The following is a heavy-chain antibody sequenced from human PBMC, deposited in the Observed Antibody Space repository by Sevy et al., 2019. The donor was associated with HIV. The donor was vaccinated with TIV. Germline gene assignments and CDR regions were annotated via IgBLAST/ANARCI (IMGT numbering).Heavy chain of an antibody. Sequence: GGSLRLSCAASGFTFSSYAMHWVRQAPGKGLEWVAVISYDGSNKYYADSVKGRFTISRDNSKNTLYLQMNSLRAEDTAVYYCARAEVSSSCPHYYYYYGMDVWGQWTTVTVSS. D-gene: IGHD6-19*01. CDR3: ARAEVSSSCPHYYYYYGMDV. CDR2: ISYDGSNK. J-gene: IGHJ6*02. CDR1: GFTFSSYA. V-gene: IGHV3-30*04.